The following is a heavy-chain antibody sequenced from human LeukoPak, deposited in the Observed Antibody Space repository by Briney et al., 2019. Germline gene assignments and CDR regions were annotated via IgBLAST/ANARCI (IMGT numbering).Heavy chain of an antibody. CDR1: GFAFSRYW. J-gene: IGHJ3*02. D-gene: IGHD2-21*02. CDR3: ASLVVTDDWAFDI. CDR2: IYTDGTTK. V-gene: IGHV3-74*01. Sequence: GGSLRLSCAASGFAFSRYWMHWIRQAPGKGLVWVSAIYTDGTTKRYADSVKGRFTISRDNAKNTLCLQMNSLSVEDTAVYYCASLVVTDDWAFDIWGQGTMVTVS.